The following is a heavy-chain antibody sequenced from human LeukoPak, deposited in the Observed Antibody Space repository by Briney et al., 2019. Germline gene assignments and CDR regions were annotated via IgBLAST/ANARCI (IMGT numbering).Heavy chain of an antibody. D-gene: IGHD3-16*02. CDR1: GFTFDDYG. CDR2: INWIGGIT. CDR3: ARHRRAGHWYFDL. Sequence: PGGYLRLSCAASGFTFDDYGMSWVRQAPGKGLEWVSAINWIGGITNYVDSVKGRFTISRDNAKNSLYLQMSSLRAEDTALYYCARHRRAGHWYFDLWGRGTRVTVSS. J-gene: IGHJ2*01. V-gene: IGHV3-20*04.